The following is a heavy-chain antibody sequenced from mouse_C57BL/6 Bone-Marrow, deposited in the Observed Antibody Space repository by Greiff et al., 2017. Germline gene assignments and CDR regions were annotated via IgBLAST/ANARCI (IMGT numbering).Heavy chain of an antibody. CDR3: AREGAYYSNYDFAY. Sequence: QVQLQQSGAELARPGASVKLSCKASGYTFTSYGISWVKQRTGQGLEWIGEIYPRSGNTYYNEKFKGKATLTADKSSSTAYMALRSLTSEDSAVYFCAREGAYYSNYDFAYWGQGTLVTVSA. V-gene: IGHV1-81*01. D-gene: IGHD2-5*01. J-gene: IGHJ3*01. CDR1: GYTFTSYG. CDR2: IYPRSGNT.